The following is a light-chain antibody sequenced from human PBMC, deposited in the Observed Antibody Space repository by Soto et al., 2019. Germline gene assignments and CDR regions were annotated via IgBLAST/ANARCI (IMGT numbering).Light chain of an antibody. CDR3: AAWDDSLSGRV. V-gene: IGLV1-47*01. Sequence: QAVVTQPPSASGTPGQRVTISCSGSTSNIGSNYVYWYQQLPGTAPKLLIDMNNQRPSGVPDRFSGSKSGTSASLAISGLRSEDEADYYCAAWDDSLSGRVFGGGTKLTVL. CDR2: MNN. CDR1: TSNIGSNY. J-gene: IGLJ2*01.